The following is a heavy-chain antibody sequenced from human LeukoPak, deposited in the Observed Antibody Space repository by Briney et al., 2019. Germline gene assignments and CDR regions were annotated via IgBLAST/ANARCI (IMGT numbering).Heavy chain of an antibody. Sequence: SETLSLTCTVSGGSISSYYWSWIRQPAGKGLEWIGRIYTSGSTYYNPSLKSRVTMSVDTSKNQFSLKLSSVTAADTAVYYCARVGCSGGSCYLPNWFDPWGQGTLVTVSS. CDR2: IYTSGST. J-gene: IGHJ5*02. CDR1: GGSISSYY. CDR3: ARVGCSGGSCYLPNWFDP. D-gene: IGHD2-15*01. V-gene: IGHV4-4*07.